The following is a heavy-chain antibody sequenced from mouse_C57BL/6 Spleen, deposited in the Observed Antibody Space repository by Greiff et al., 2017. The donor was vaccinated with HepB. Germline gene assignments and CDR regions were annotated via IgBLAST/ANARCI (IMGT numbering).Heavy chain of an antibody. V-gene: IGHV1-26*01. CDR1: GYTFTDYY. Sequence: EVQLQQSGPELVKPGASVKISCKASGYTFTDYYMNWVKQSHGKSLEWIGDINPNNGGTSYNQKFKGKATLTVDKSSSTAYMELRSLTSEDSAVYYCARDYGSDWFAHWGQGTLVTVSA. CDR2: INPNNGGT. D-gene: IGHD1-1*01. CDR3: ARDYGSDWFAH. J-gene: IGHJ3*01.